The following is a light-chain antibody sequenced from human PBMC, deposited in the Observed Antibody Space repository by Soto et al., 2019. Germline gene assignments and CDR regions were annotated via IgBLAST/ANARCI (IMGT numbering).Light chain of an antibody. J-gene: IGKJ1*01. Sequence: EIVMTQSPATLSVSAGERATLSCRASQSVRSSVAWYQQKPGQAPRLLIYGASTRATGIPARISGSGSGTEFTLTISSLQSEDFAVYYCQQYNNWPQTFGQGTKVDIK. CDR1: QSVRSS. V-gene: IGKV3-15*01. CDR2: GAS. CDR3: QQYNNWPQT.